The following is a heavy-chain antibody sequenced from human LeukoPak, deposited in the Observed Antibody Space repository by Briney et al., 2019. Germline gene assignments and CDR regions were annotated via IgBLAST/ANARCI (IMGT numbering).Heavy chain of an antibody. CDR1: GGSISSYY. V-gene: IGHV4-59*08. CDR3: ARHVVDDHTLDY. Sequence: PSETLSLTCTVSGGSISSYYWSWIRQPPGKGLEWIGYIYYSGSTNYNPSLKSRVTISVDTSKNQFSLKLSSVTAADTAVYYCARHVVDDHTLDYWGQGTLVTVSS. J-gene: IGHJ4*02. D-gene: IGHD1-14*01. CDR2: IYYSGST.